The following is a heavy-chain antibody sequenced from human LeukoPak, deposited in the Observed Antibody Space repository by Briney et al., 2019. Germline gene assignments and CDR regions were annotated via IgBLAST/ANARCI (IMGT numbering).Heavy chain of an antibody. D-gene: IGHD6-19*01. J-gene: IGHJ4*02. CDR1: GGSISSYY. V-gene: IGHV3-53*01. CDR2: IYGGGST. Sequence: PSETLSLTCTVSGGSISSYYWSWIRQPPGKGLEWVSVIYGGGSTYYADSVKGRFTISRDTSKNTLYLQMNSLRAEDTAVYYCASWPGGWYGEDSWGQGTLVTVSS. CDR3: ASWPGGWYGEDS.